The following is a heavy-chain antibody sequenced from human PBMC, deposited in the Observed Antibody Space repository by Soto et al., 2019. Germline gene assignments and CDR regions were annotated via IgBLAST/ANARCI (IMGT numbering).Heavy chain of an antibody. V-gene: IGHV1-18*01. D-gene: IGHD2-2*02. J-gene: IGHJ3*02. Sequence: GASVKVSCKASGYTFTSYGISWVRQAPGQGLEWMGWISAYNGNTNYAQKLQGRVTMTTDTSTSTAYMELRSLRSDDTAVYYCARDIPYVVPPPNDAFEIWGQGTMVTVAS. CDR1: GYTFTSYG. CDR2: ISAYNGNT. CDR3: ARDIPYVVPPPNDAFEI.